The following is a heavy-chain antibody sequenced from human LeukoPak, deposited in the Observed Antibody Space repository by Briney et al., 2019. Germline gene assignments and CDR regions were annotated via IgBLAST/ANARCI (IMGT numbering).Heavy chain of an antibody. D-gene: IGHD6-19*01. J-gene: IGHJ5*02. V-gene: IGHV4-30-2*01. CDR3: ARGHGGSVAGRDWFDP. CDR1: GGSISSGGYY. CDR2: IYHSGST. Sequence: SETLSLTCTVSGGSISSGGYYWSWIRQPPGKGLEWIGYIYHSGSTYYNPSLKSRVTISVDRSKNQFSLKLSSVTAADTAVYYCARGHGGSVAGRDWFDPWGQGTLVTVSS.